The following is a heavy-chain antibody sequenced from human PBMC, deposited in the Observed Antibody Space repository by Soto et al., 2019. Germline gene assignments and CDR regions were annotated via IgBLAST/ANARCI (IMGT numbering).Heavy chain of an antibody. CDR3: ARDNWGQHLDY. V-gene: IGHV4-31*03. D-gene: IGHD7-27*01. CDR2: TYYSGST. J-gene: IGHJ4*02. Sequence: QVQLQESGPGLVKPSQTLSLTCTVSGGSISSGGYYWSWIRQHPGKGLEWIGYTYYSGSTYYNPSLKRRVTISVDPSKNQFSLKLSSVTAADTAVYYCARDNWGQHLDYWGQGTLVTVSS. CDR1: GGSISSGGYY.